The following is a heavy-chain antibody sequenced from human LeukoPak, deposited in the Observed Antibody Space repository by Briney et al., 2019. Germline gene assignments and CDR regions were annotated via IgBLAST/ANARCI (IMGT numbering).Heavy chain of an antibody. CDR2: ISSSGSTI. J-gene: IGHJ6*03. D-gene: IGHD4-17*01. V-gene: IGHV3-11*01. CDR1: VLTFSDYY. CDR3: ARDGDYYYYYMDV. Sequence: GGSLRLSCAAAVLTFSDYYMSWIRQAPGKGLEWVSYISSSGSTIYYADSVKGRFTISRDNAKNSLYLQMNSLRAEDTAVYYCARDGDYYYYYMDVWGKGTTVTVSS.